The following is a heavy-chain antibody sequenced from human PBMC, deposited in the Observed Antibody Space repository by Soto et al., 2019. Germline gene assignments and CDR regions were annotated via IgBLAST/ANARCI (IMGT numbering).Heavy chain of an antibody. Sequence: EVQLLESGGGLVQPGGSLRLSCAASGFTFSSYAMSWVRQAPGEGLEWVSGIRGSGGSTYYAGCVKGQFTISGDNSQNTLYLQMNSVRAEDKAVYYCAKIRRRDHRSLFDHWGQGTLVTLSS. CDR1: GFTFSSYA. V-gene: IGHV3-23*01. CDR2: IRGSGGST. J-gene: IGHJ4*02. CDR3: AKIRRRDHRSLFDH. D-gene: IGHD3-16*01.